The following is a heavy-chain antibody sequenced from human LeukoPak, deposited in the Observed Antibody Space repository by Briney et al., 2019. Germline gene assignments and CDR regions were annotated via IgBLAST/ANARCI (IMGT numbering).Heavy chain of an antibody. CDR2: IYRSGST. J-gene: IGHJ4*02. D-gene: IGHD3-16*01. CDR1: GYSINSGYY. Sequence: SETLSLTCTVSGYSINSGYYWVWIRQPPGKGLEWIGSIYRSGSTNYNPSLKSRVTISVDTSKNQFSLKLSSVTAADTAIYYCARCLGGRCDYFDYWGQGTLVTVSS. CDR3: ARCLGGRCDYFDY. V-gene: IGHV4-38-2*02.